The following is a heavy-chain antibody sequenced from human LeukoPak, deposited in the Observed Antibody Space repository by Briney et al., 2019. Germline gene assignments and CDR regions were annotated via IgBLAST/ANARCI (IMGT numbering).Heavy chain of an antibody. V-gene: IGHV3-48*03. CDR2: ISSSGSTI. D-gene: IGHD3-10*01. CDR3: ARDRLWFGGNAFDI. J-gene: IGHJ3*02. CDR1: RFTFSSYE. Sequence: PGGSLRLSCTASRFTFSSYEMNWVRQAPGKGLEWVSYISSSGSTIYYADSVKGRFTISRDNAKNSLYLQMNSLRAEDTAVYYCARDRLWFGGNAFDIWGQGTMVTVSS.